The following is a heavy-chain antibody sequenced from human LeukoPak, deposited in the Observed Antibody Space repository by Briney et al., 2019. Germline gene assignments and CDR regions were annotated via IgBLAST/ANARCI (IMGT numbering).Heavy chain of an antibody. V-gene: IGHV3-74*01. CDR2: INSDGSST. CDR3: GRGPYCSGGTCYGGGHWFDP. D-gene: IGHD2-15*01. J-gene: IGHJ5*02. Sequence: GGSLRLSCAASGFTFSSYWIHWVRHAPGKGLVWVSRINSDGSSTIYADSVKGRFTISRDNAKNTLYLQMNSLRAEDTAVYYCGRGPYCSGGTCYGGGHWFDPWGQGTLVTVSS. CDR1: GFTFSSYW.